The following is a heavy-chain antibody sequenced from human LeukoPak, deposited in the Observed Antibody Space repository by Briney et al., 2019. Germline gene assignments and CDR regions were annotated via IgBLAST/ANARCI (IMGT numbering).Heavy chain of an antibody. CDR1: GYTFTDYY. J-gene: IGHJ4*02. CDR3: ARGISIAGLVIISHFDY. Sequence: ASVKVSCTASGYTFTDYYIHWVRQAPGQGLEWMGWINPNRGGTNSAQKFQGRVTMTRDTSISTAYMELRSLRSDDTAVYYCARGISIAGLVIISHFDYWGQGTLVAVSS. CDR2: INPNRGGT. V-gene: IGHV1-2*02. D-gene: IGHD3-3*01.